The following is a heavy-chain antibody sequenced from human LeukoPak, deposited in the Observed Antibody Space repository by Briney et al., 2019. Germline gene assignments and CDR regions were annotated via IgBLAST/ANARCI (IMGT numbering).Heavy chain of an antibody. CDR2: IKPDGTEK. J-gene: IGHJ4*02. Sequence: GGSLRLSCAASGFTFSSYWMNWARQAPGKGLEWVANIKPDGTEKYCVDSLKGRFTISRDNAKNSLYLQMNGLRVEDTAVYYCARGGNSSWDYWGQGALVTVSS. CDR1: GFTFSSYW. V-gene: IGHV3-7*01. CDR3: ARGGNSSWDY. D-gene: IGHD5-24*01.